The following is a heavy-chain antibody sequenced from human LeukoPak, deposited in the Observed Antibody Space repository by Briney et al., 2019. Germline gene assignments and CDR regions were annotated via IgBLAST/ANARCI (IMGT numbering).Heavy chain of an antibody. Sequence: NPSETLSLTCTVSGGSMSPYHWGWIRQPPGKGLEWTGYIYYSGSTNYNPSLKSRVTISVDTSKNQFSLKLSSVTAADTAVYYCARGPIGKWGQGTLVTVSS. CDR2: IYYSGST. J-gene: IGHJ4*02. CDR1: GGSMSPYH. V-gene: IGHV4-59*12. CDR3: ARGPIGK. D-gene: IGHD1-26*01.